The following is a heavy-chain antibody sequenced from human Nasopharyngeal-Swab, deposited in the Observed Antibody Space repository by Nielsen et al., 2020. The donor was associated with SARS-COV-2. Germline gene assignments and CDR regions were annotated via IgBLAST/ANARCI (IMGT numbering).Heavy chain of an antibody. Sequence: WIRQPPGKALEWLALIDWDDDKFYSTSLKTRLTISKDTSKNQVVLTMTNMDPVDTATYYCARTSTLTTYSSGWNDAFDIWGQGTMVTVSS. V-gene: IGHV2-70*01. D-gene: IGHD6-19*01. CDR2: IDWDDDK. J-gene: IGHJ3*02. CDR3: ARTSTLTTYSSGWNDAFDI.